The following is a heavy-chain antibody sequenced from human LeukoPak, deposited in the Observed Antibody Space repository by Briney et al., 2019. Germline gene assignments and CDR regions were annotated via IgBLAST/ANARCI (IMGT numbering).Heavy chain of an antibody. CDR3: ASFDYDFWSGYSHYFDY. V-gene: IGHV3-7*01. D-gene: IGHD3-3*01. CDR1: GFTFSNYW. CDR2: IKQDGSEK. J-gene: IGHJ4*02. Sequence: GGSLRLSCAASGFTFSNYWMSWVRQAPGKGLEWAANIKQDGSEKYYVDSVKGRFTISRDNAKNSLFLQMNSLRAEDTAVYYCASFDYDFWSGYSHYFDYWGQGTLVTVSS.